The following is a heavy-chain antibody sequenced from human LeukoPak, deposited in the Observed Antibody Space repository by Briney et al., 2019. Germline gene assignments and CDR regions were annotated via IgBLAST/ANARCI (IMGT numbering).Heavy chain of an antibody. CDR3: ARGRTVFDP. Sequence: SETLSLTCTVSGGSISSSSYYWGWIRQPPGEGLEWIGSIYYSGSTYYNPSLKSRVTISVDTSKNQFSLKLASVTAADTAVYYCARGRTVFDPWGQGTLVTVSS. CDR1: GGSISSSSYY. J-gene: IGHJ5*02. CDR2: IYYSGST. D-gene: IGHD1-14*01. V-gene: IGHV4-39*07.